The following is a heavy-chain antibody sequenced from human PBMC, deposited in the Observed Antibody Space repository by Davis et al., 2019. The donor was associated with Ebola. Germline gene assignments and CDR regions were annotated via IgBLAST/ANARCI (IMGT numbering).Heavy chain of an antibody. CDR2: ISGSGGST. Sequence: GGSLRLSCAASGFTFSNYAMSWVRQAPGKGLGWVSAISGSGGSTYYADSVKGRFTISRDNSKNTLYQQMNSLRAEDTAVYYCARDLEGQLLLYGMDVWGQGTTVTVSS. J-gene: IGHJ6*02. D-gene: IGHD2-15*01. V-gene: IGHV3-23*01. CDR3: ARDLEGQLLLYGMDV. CDR1: GFTFSNYA.